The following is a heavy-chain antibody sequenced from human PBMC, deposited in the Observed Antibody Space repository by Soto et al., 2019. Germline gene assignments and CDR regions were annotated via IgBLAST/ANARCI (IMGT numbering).Heavy chain of an antibody. J-gene: IGHJ5*02. CDR2: ISSSSSTI. CDR1: GFTFSSYS. Sequence: EVQLVESGGGLVQPGGSLRLSFAASGFTFSSYSMNWVRQAPGKGLGWVSYISSSSSTIYYADSVKGRFTISRDNAKNSLYLQMNSLRDEDTAVYYCAREAAAGYLNWFDPWGQGTLVTVSS. V-gene: IGHV3-48*02. D-gene: IGHD6-13*01. CDR3: AREAAAGYLNWFDP.